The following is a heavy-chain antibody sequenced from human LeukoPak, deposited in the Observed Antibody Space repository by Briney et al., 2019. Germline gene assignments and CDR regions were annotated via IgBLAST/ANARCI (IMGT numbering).Heavy chain of an antibody. CDR1: GGSISSYY. J-gene: IGHJ4*02. Sequence: SETLSLTCTVSGGSISSYYWSWIRQPPGKGLEWIGYIYYSGSTNYNPSLKSRVTISVDTSKNQFSLELSSVTAADTAVYYCARIHGATTDYWGQGTLVTVSS. V-gene: IGHV4-59*01. D-gene: IGHD1-1*01. CDR3: ARIHGATTDY. CDR2: IYYSGST.